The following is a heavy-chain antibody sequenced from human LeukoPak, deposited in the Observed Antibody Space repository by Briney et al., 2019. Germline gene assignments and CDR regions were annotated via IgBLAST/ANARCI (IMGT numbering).Heavy chain of an antibody. J-gene: IGHJ4*02. CDR3: ARTRSSSWSSPLFDY. D-gene: IGHD6-13*01. CDR2: IKSKTDGGTT. CDR1: GFTFSNAW. V-gene: IGHV3-15*01. Sequence: GGSLRLSCAASGFTFSNAWMSWVRQAPGKGLEWVGRIKSKTDGGTTDYAAPVKGRFTISRDNAKNSLYLQMNSLRAEDTAVYYCARTRSSSWSSPLFDYWAREPWSPSPQ.